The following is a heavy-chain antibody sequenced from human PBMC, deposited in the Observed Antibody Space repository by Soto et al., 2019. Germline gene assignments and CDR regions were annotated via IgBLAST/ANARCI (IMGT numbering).Heavy chain of an antibody. CDR2: IYPGDSDT. CDR1: GYSFTSYW. J-gene: IGHJ4*02. CDR3: ARDPSTVTTGAFDY. Sequence: GGSLRLSCKGSGYSFTSYWIGWVRQMPGKGLEWMGIIYPGDSDTRYSPSFQGQVTISADKSISTAYLQWSSLKASDTAMYYCARDPSTVTTGAFDYWGQGTLVTVSS. D-gene: IGHD4-17*01. V-gene: IGHV5-51*01.